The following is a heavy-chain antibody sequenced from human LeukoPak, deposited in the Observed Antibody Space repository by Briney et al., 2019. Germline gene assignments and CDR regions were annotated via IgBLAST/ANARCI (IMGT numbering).Heavy chain of an antibody. CDR2: IYSSGST. J-gene: IGHJ4*02. CDR3: AKSGGYGLIDY. V-gene: IGHV4-39*01. Sequence: SETLSLTCTVSGASVSGSPDYWGWIRQPPGKGLEWIGSIYSSGSTYYNASLQSRVTISIETSKNQIPLRLNSVTAADPAIYYCAKSGGYGLIDYWGQGTLVTVSS. D-gene: IGHD1-26*01. CDR1: GASVSGSPDY.